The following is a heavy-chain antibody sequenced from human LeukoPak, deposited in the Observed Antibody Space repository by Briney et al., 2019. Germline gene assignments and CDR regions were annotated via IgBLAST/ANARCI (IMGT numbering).Heavy chain of an antibody. J-gene: IGHJ5*02. Sequence: ASVKVSCKASGYTFSSHGINWVRQATGQGLEWMGWMNPNSGNTGYAQKFQGRVTMTKNTSIGTAYLELSSLKSDDAAVYYCARGLGVAASNWFDPWGQGTLVTVSS. CDR2: MNPNSGNT. V-gene: IGHV1-8*01. CDR3: ARGLGVAASNWFDP. D-gene: IGHD2-15*01. CDR1: GYTFSSHG.